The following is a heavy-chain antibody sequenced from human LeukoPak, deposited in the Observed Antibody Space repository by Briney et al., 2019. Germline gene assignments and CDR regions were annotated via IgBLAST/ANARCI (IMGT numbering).Heavy chain of an antibody. Sequence: GGSLRPSCAVSGFAFSSYSMNCVRQAPGKGLESVSCISSRRCYIYSAGSVTGWFTISRDNAKTSLYLKMNSLAAEDTAVYYCARDPWDVDTAMVYSFDYWGQGALVTVSS. CDR3: ARDPWDVDTAMVYSFDY. CDR1: GFAFSSYS. J-gene: IGHJ4*02. CDR2: ISSRRCYI. D-gene: IGHD5-18*01. V-gene: IGHV3-21*01.